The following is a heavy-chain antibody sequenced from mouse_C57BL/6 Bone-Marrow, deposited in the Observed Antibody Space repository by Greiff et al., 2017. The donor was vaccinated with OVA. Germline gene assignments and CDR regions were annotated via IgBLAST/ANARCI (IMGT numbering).Heavy chain of an antibody. D-gene: IGHD2-2*01. CDR1: GYTFTDYE. Sequence: VKLQESGAELVRPGASVTLSCKASGYTFTDYEMHWVKQTPVHGLEWIGAIDPETGGTAYNQKFKGKAILTADKSSSTAYMELRSLTSEDSAVYYCTRGVTRYFDVWGTGTTVTVSS. J-gene: IGHJ1*03. CDR3: TRGVTRYFDV. V-gene: IGHV1-15*01. CDR2: IDPETGGT.